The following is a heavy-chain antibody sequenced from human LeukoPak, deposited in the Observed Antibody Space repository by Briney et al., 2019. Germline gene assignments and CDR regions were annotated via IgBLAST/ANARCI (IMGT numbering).Heavy chain of an antibody. CDR2: IWYDGSNK. Sequence: GGSLRLSCAASGFTFSSYGMHWVRQAPGKGLERVAVIWYDGSNKYYADSVKGRFTISRDNSKNTLYLQMNSLRAEDTAVYYCARDRQLAEFIDYWGQGTLVTVSS. V-gene: IGHV3-33*01. CDR3: ARDRQLAEFIDY. J-gene: IGHJ4*02. D-gene: IGHD6-13*01. CDR1: GFTFSSYG.